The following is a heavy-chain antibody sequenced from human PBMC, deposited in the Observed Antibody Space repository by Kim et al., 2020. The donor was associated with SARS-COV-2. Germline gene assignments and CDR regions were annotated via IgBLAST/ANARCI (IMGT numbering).Heavy chain of an antibody. CDR1: GFTFSSYS. D-gene: IGHD1-1*01. J-gene: IGHJ4*02. Sequence: GGSLRLSCAASGFTFSSYSMNWVRQAPGKGLEWVSSISSSSSYIYYADSVKGRFTISRDNAKNSLYLQMNSLRAEDTAVYYCARDKRGIRDGTIDYWGQGTLVTVSS. CDR3: ARDKRGIRDGTIDY. V-gene: IGHV3-21*04. CDR2: ISSSSSYI.